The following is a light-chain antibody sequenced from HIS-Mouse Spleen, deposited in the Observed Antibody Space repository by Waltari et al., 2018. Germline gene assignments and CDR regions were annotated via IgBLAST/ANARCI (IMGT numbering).Light chain of an antibody. CDR1: RPNIWHNY. CDR3: GTWDSSLSAVV. V-gene: IGLV1-51*01. CDR2: ENN. Sequence: QSVLTQPPSVSAAPGQKVTIPCSASRPNIWHNYVFLYQQLPGTAPKLPIYENNKRPSGIPDRFSGSKSGTSATLGITGLQTGDEADYYCGTWDSSLSAVVFGGGTKLTVL. J-gene: IGLJ2*01.